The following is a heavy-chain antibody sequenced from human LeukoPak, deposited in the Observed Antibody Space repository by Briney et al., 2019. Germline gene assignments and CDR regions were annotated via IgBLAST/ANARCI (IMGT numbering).Heavy chain of an antibody. Sequence: SETLSLTCAVYGGSFSGYHWNWLRQSPGKGLEWIGEISHSGSTNYNPSLKSRVTISVDTSKNQFSLRLSSMTAADTAVYYCARDLWFGGPRGAFDIWGQGTMVTVSS. J-gene: IGHJ3*02. CDR3: ARDLWFGGPRGAFDI. V-gene: IGHV4-34*01. D-gene: IGHD3-10*01. CDR1: GGSFSGYH. CDR2: ISHSGST.